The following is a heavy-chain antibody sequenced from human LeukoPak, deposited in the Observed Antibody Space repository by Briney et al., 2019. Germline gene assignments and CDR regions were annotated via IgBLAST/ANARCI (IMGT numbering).Heavy chain of an antibody. V-gene: IGHV4-59*01. Sequence: SETLSLTCTVSGGSISSYYWSWLRQPPGKGLEWIGYIYYSGSTNYNPSLKSRVTISVDTSKNQFSLKLSSVTAADTAVYYCARENFGDYGEFNWFDPWGQGTLVTVSS. CDR2: IYYSGST. CDR1: GGSISSYY. D-gene: IGHD4-17*01. J-gene: IGHJ5*02. CDR3: ARENFGDYGEFNWFDP.